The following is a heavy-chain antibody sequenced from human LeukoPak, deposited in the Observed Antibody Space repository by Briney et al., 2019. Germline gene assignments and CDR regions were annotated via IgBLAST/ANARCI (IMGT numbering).Heavy chain of an antibody. CDR2: IYHSGST. Sequence: SETLSLTCTVSGGSISRSSYYWGWIRQSPGKGLEWIGSIYHSGSTYYNPSLKSRVTISVDTSKNQFSLKLSSVTASDTAVIYYARMFRGVSKNEFEGADYWGQGTLVTVSS. CDR3: ARMFRGVSKNEFEGADY. V-gene: IGHV4-39*01. CDR1: GGSISRSSYY. J-gene: IGHJ4*02. D-gene: IGHD3-10*01.